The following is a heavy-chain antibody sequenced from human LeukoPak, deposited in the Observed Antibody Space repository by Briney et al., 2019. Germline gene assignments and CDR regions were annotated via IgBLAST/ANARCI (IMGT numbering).Heavy chain of an antibody. J-gene: IGHJ5*02. CDR2: IYPGDSDT. CDR3: ARAKGHCSGGSCYSFDP. D-gene: IGHD2-15*01. Sequence: GESLKISCKGSGYSFTSYWIGWVRQMPGKGLEWMGIIYPGDSDTRYSPSFQGQVTISADKSISTAYLQWSSLKASDTAMYYCARAKGHCSGGSCYSFDPWGQGTLVTVSS. CDR1: GYSFTSYW. V-gene: IGHV5-51*01.